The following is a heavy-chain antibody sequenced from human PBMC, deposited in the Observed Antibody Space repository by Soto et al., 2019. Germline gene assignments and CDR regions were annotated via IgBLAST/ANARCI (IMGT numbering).Heavy chain of an antibody. CDR1: GYTFTSYD. CDR3: ARGYGYSSGWYSSYYFGY. Sequence: ASVKVSCKASGYTFTSYDINWVRQATGQGLEWMGWMNPNSGNTGYAQKFQGRVTMTRNTSISTAYMELSSLRSEDTAVYYCARGYGYSSGWYSSYYFGYWGQGXLVTVSS. V-gene: IGHV1-8*01. CDR2: MNPNSGNT. D-gene: IGHD6-19*01. J-gene: IGHJ4*02.